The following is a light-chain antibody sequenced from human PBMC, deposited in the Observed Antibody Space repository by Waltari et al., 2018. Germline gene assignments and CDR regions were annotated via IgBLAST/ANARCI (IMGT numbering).Light chain of an antibody. Sequence: DIQMTQSPSTLSASVGDRVTINCRASQSISSWLAWYQQKPGKAPKLMIYKASSLESGVPSRFSGSGSGTEFTLTISSLQPDDFATYYCQQYNSYPFTFGGGTKVEIK. CDR3: QQYNSYPFT. V-gene: IGKV1-5*03. J-gene: IGKJ4*01. CDR1: QSISSW. CDR2: KAS.